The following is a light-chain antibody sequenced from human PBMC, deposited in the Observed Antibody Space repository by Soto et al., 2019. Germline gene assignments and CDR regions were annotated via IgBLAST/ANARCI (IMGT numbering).Light chain of an antibody. CDR1: QSLLHITGETF. CDR3: QQRSNWPQT. J-gene: IGKJ1*01. CDR2: ESS. Sequence: DVVMTQTPLSLSVAPGQPASISCKSSQSLLHITGETFLFWYLQKPGQSPRLLIYESSNRATGIAARFSGSGSGTDFTLTISSLEPEDFAVYYCQQRSNWPQTFGQGTKVDI. V-gene: IGKV2D-29*02.